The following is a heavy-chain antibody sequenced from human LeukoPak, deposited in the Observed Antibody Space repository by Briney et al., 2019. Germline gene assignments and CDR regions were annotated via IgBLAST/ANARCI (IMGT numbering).Heavy chain of an antibody. CDR1: GGSISSYY. CDR2: IYTSGST. Sequence: SETLSLTCTVSGGSISSYYWSWIRQPAGKGLEWIGRIYTSGSTNYNPSLKSRVTMSVDTSKNQFSLKLSSVTAADTAVYCCASHYYDSSGYYTAYYFDYWGQGTLVTVSS. V-gene: IGHV4-4*07. J-gene: IGHJ4*02. D-gene: IGHD3-22*01. CDR3: ASHYYDSSGYYTAYYFDY.